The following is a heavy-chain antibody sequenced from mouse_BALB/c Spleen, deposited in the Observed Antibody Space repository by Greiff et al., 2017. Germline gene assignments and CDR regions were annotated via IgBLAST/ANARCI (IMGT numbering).Heavy chain of an antibody. D-gene: IGHD2-2*01. J-gene: IGHJ2*01. CDR2: ISTYYGDA. CDR1: GYTFTDYA. Sequence: QVHVKQSGAELVRPGVSVKISCKGSGYTFTDYAMHWVKQSHAKSLEWIGVISTYYGDASYNQKFKGKATMTVDKSSSTAYMELARLTSEDSAIYYCARGYYGYGDYFDYWGQGTTLTVSS. V-gene: IGHV1S137*01. CDR3: ARGYYGYGDYFDY.